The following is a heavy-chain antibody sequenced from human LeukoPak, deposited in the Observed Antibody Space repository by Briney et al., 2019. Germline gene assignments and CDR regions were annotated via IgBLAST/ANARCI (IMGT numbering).Heavy chain of an antibody. V-gene: IGHV3-21*01. CDR2: ISSSSSYI. D-gene: IGHD6-19*01. Sequence: PGGSLRLSCAASGFTFSSYSMNWVRQAPGKGLEWVSSISSSSSYIYYADSVKGRFTISRDNAKNSLYLQMNSLRAEDTAVYYCARDITHGWPVADYWGQGTLVTVSS. CDR1: GFTFSSYS. CDR3: ARDITHGWPVADY. J-gene: IGHJ4*02.